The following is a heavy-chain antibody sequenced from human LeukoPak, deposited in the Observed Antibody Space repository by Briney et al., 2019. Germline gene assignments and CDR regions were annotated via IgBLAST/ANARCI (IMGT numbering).Heavy chain of an antibody. Sequence: SETLSLTCTVSGGSISSYYWSWIRQPPGKGLEWIGEINHSGSTSYNPSLKSRVTISVDTSKNQFSLKLSSVTAADTAVYYCARTTEMATIYWFFDLWDRGTLVTVSS. CDR3: ARTTEMATIYWFFDL. J-gene: IGHJ2*01. CDR1: GGSISSYY. D-gene: IGHD5-24*01. V-gene: IGHV4-34*01. CDR2: INHSGST.